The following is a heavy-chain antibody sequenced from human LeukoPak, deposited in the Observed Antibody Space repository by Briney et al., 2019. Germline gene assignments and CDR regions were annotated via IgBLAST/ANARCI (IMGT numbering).Heavy chain of an antibody. V-gene: IGHV4-4*07. CDR2: IYSGGST. CDR3: ARGGGYGDLSY. Sequence: SETLSLTCNVSGGSMSSYYWSWLRPPAAKGREYMGRIYSGGSTSYNPALKSRLTISLDTTKTQASLKLRSVTAADTAVYYCARGGGYGDLSYWGQGTLVTVSS. D-gene: IGHD4-17*01. J-gene: IGHJ4*02. CDR1: GGSMSSYY.